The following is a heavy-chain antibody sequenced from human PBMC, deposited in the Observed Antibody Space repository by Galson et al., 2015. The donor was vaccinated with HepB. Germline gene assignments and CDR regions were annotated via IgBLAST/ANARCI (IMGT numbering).Heavy chain of an antibody. V-gene: IGHV1-18*01. CDR1: GYTFTSYG. D-gene: IGHD5-18*01. CDR2: ISAYNGNT. Sequence: SVKVSCKASGYTFTSYGISWVRQAPGQGLEWMGWISAYNGNTNYAQKLQGRVTMTTDTSTSTAYMELRSLRSDDTAVYYCARGPYSYGHRESLGYWGQGTLVTVSS. CDR3: ARGPYSYGHRESLGY. J-gene: IGHJ4*02.